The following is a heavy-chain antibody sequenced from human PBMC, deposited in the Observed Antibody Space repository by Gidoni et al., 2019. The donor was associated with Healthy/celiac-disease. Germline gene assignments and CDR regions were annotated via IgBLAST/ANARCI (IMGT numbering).Heavy chain of an antibody. Sequence: QVQLQQWGAGLLKPSETLSLTCAVYGGSFSGYYWSWIRQPPGKGLEWIGEINHSGSTNYNPSLKRRVTISVDPSKTQFSLNLSSVTAADTAVYYCASGHRLGELTYYYYYGMDVWGQGTTVTVSS. CDR1: GGSFSGYY. J-gene: IGHJ6*02. CDR3: ASGHRLGELTYYYYYGMDV. D-gene: IGHD3-10*01. V-gene: IGHV4-34*01. CDR2: INHSGST.